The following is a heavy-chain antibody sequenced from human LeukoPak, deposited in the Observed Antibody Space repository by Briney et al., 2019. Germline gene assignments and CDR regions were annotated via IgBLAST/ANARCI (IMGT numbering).Heavy chain of an antibody. CDR3: AKRAAAGSYYYYMDV. CDR1: GFTFSSYE. D-gene: IGHD2-2*01. Sequence: GGSLRLSCAASGFTFSSYEMNWVRQAPGKGLEWVSAISGSGGSTYYADSVKGRFTISRDNSKNTLYLQMNSLRAEDTAVYYCAKRAAAGSYYYYMDVWGKGTTVTISS. V-gene: IGHV3-23*01. CDR2: ISGSGGST. J-gene: IGHJ6*03.